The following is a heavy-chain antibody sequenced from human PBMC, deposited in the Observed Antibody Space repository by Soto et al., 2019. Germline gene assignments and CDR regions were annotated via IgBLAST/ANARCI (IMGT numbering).Heavy chain of an antibody. Sequence: ASVKVSCKVSGYTLTELSMHWVRQAPGKGLEWMGGFDPEDGETIYAQKFQGRVTMTEATSTGTAYMGLGSLRSEDTAVYYCATSRGGRLRYFDTQYNWFDPWGQGTLVTVSS. CDR3: ATSRGGRLRYFDTQYNWFDP. J-gene: IGHJ5*02. CDR1: GYTLTELS. D-gene: IGHD3-9*01. CDR2: FDPEDGET. V-gene: IGHV1-24*01.